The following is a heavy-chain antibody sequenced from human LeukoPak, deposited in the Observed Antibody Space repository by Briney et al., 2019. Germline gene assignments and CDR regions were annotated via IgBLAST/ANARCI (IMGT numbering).Heavy chain of an antibody. CDR3: ATAKEALSSSWYLSVDY. V-gene: IGHV3-74*01. D-gene: IGHD6-13*01. CDR2: IRSDGSTT. J-gene: IGHJ4*02. CDR1: GFTFSRYW. Sequence: GGSLRLSCAASGFTFSRYWMHWVRQAPGKGLVWVSFIRSDGSTTYADSVKGRFTISRDNSKNTLYLQMNSLRAEDTAVYYCATAKEALSSSWYLSVDYWGQGTLVTVSS.